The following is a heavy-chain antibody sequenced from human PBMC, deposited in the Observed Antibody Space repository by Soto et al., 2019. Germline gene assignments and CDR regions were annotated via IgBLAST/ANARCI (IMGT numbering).Heavy chain of an antibody. J-gene: IGHJ4*02. Sequence: GGSLRLSCAGSGITFSNAWMSWVRQAPGKGLEWVGRIKRKTDGDSRDHAAPVEGRFTISRDDSKNTLYLQMNSLKNEDTGVYYCTTYDYFWGSYRYRWDYWGLGTLVTVSS. CDR3: TTYDYFWGSYRYRWDY. CDR2: IKRKTDGDSR. D-gene: IGHD3-16*02. CDR1: GITFSNAW. V-gene: IGHV3-15*01.